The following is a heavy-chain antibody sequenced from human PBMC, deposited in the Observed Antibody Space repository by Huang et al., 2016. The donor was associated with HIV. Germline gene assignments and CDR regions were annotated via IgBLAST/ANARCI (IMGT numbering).Heavy chain of an antibody. CDR1: GYTFATYG. D-gene: IGHD1-20*01. CDR2: INTNTGGP. V-gene: IGHV7-4-1*02. CDR3: ARVGIGVY. J-gene: IGHJ4*02. Sequence: QVQLVQSGSESKKPGASVNVSCKASGYTFATYGINWVRQAPGQGLEWMGWINTNTGGPTYAQGVTGRFVFSLDTSVTTAYLLISSLEAEDTAVYYCARVGIGVYWGQGTQVTVSS.